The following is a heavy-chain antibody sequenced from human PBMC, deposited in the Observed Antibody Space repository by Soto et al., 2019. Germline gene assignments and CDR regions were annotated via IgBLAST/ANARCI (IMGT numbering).Heavy chain of an antibody. CDR3: ARGLRAYGGNPYLDS. D-gene: IGHD2-15*01. CDR1: GGPMTSGAYY. V-gene: IGHV4-30-4*01. Sequence: QVQLQESRPGLVKPSQTLSLTCSVSGGPMTSGAYYWSWIRQPPGEGLEWMGYIYYSGGTSSSPSLERRLTLAVDTSRKQFSRKLRSVTAADTAVYYCARGLRAYGGNPYLDSCGQGTLVTVSS. CDR2: IYYSGGT. J-gene: IGHJ4*02.